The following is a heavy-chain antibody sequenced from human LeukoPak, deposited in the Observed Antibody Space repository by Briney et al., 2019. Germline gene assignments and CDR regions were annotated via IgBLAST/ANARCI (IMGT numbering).Heavy chain of an antibody. Sequence: GESLKISCAASGFNFTNYDMHWVRQAPGKGLEWVAFIRYDGSDKYYADSVKGRFTISRDNSKNTLYLQMNSLRTEDTAVYYCAKGDTSWGQGTLVTVSS. CDR1: GFNFTNYD. J-gene: IGHJ5*02. CDR2: IRYDGSDK. V-gene: IGHV3-30*02. D-gene: IGHD2-21*02. CDR3: AKGDTS.